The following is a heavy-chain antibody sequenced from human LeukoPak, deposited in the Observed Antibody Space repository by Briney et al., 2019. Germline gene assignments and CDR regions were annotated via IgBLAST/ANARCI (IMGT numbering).Heavy chain of an antibody. CDR2: VSSSGSTI. D-gene: IGHD6-13*01. CDR3: ARAWSGSSWPSDY. V-gene: IGHV3-48*01. Sequence: GGSLRLSCAASGFTFSSYRMSWVPQTPGKGLEWVSYVSSSGSTIHYVDSVKGRFTISRDNAKNSLYLQMNSLRAEDAAVYYCARAWSGSSWPSDYWGQGTLVTVSS. J-gene: IGHJ4*02. CDR1: GFTFSSYR.